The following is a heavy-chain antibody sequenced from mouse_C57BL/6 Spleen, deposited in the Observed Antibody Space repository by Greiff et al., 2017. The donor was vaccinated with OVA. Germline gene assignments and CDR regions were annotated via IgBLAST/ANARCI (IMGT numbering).Heavy chain of an antibody. CDR2: IDPSDSET. D-gene: IGHD2-5*01. J-gene: IGHJ3*01. Sequence: VQLKQPGAELVRPGSSVKLSCKASGYTFTSYWMHWVKQRPIQGLEWIGNIDPSDSETHYNQKFKDKATLTVDKSSSTAYMQLSSLTSEDSAVYYCARGYSNWAWFAYWGQGTLVTVSA. CDR1: GYTFTSYW. V-gene: IGHV1-52*01. CDR3: ARGYSNWAWFAY.